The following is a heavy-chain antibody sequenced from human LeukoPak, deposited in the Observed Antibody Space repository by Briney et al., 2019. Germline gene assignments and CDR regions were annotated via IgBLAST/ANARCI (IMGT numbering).Heavy chain of an antibody. CDR3: ARHAVGGGNLFDY. J-gene: IGHJ4*02. V-gene: IGHV4-59*08. CDR1: GGSISSYY. Sequence: PSETLSLTCTVSGGSISSYYWSWIRQPPGKELEWIGYIHYSGSTNYNPSLKSRVTISVDTSKNQFSLKLSSVTAADTAVYYCARHAVGGGNLFDYWGQGTLVTVSS. D-gene: IGHD4-23*01. CDR2: IHYSGST.